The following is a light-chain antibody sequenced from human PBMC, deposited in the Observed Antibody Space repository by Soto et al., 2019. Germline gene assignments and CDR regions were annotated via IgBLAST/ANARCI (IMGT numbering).Light chain of an antibody. CDR1: QTISSW. CDR3: QHYNSYSEA. V-gene: IGKV1-5*03. CDR2: KAS. J-gene: IGKJ1*01. Sequence: DIQMTQSPSTLSGSVGDRVTITCRANQTISSWLAWYQQKPGKAPKLLIYKASTLKSGVPSRFSGSGSGTELTLTISSLQPDDFATYYCQHYNSYSEAFGQGTKVELK.